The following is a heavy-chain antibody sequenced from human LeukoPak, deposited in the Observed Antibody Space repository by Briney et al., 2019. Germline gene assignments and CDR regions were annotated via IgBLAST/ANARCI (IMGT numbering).Heavy chain of an antibody. D-gene: IGHD3-16*01. CDR2: INEDETGK. Sequence: GGSLRLSCTGSGFSVSNFWMAWVRQAPRKGLEWVANINEDETGKYYVDSVKGRFTISRDNAKNSLLLQMNSVRVEDTAVYYCATDAFSYPNTWGQGTQVTVSS. V-gene: IGHV3-7*01. J-gene: IGHJ5*02. CDR3: ATDAFSYPNT. CDR1: GFSVSNFW.